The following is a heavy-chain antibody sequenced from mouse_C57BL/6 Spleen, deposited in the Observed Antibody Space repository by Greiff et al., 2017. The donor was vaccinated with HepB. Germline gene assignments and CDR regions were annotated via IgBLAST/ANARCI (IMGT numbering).Heavy chain of an antibody. CDR2: IDPETGGT. V-gene: IGHV1-15*01. CDR3: TRDYGNYKDSDY. D-gene: IGHD2-1*01. Sequence: QVQLKESGAELVRPGASVTLSCKASGYTFTDYEMHWVKQTPVHGLEWIGAIDPETGGTAYNQKFKGKAILTADKSSSTAYMELRRLTSEDSAVYYCTRDYGNYKDSDYWGQGTTLTVSS. CDR1: GYTFTDYE. J-gene: IGHJ2*01.